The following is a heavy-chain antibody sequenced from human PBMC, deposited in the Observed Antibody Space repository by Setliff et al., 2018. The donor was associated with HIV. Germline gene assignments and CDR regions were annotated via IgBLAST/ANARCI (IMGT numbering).Heavy chain of an antibody. CDR1: GFTFSGSP. J-gene: IGHJ6*02. D-gene: IGHD6-19*01. V-gene: IGHV3-73*01. CDR3: TRVDSSGWEGYFFAMDF. CDR2: IKTEAEGYAT. Sequence: GESLKISCGASGFTFSGSPMHWVRQASGKGLEWVGRIKTEAEGYATAYAASVKGRFTISRDDSKDTAYLQMNSLKTEDTAIYYCTRVDSSGWEGYFFAMDFWGQGTTVTVSS.